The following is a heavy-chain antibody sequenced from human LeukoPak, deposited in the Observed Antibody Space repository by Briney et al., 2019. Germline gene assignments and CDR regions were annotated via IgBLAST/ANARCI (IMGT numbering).Heavy chain of an antibody. CDR3: ARAPKGVTTVYFDH. Sequence: GASVKVSRKAPLYTFTTDYIHRVCQAPGQGLEWMGIINPSGGSTTYAQIFQGRVTLTRDTSTSTVYMELSSLRSDDTAVYYCARAPKGVTTVYFDHWGQGTLVTVSS. J-gene: IGHJ4*02. CDR2: INPSGGST. CDR1: LYTFTTDY. D-gene: IGHD1-26*01. V-gene: IGHV1-46*01.